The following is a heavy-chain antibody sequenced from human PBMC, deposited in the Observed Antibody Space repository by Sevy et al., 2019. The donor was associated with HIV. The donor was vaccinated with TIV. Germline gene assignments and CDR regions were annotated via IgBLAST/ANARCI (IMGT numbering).Heavy chain of an antibody. CDR3: ARGAVEYCTGDCYHGFDY. Sequence: GGSLRLSCAASGFTCTLYAIHWVRQAPGKGPEWVALISYSGTNKYYADSVKGRFTISRDDSKNTAYLQMNNLRTDDTAVYYGARGAVEYCTGDCYHGFDYWGQGTQVTVSS. CDR2: ISYSGTNK. J-gene: IGHJ4*02. V-gene: IGHV3-30-3*01. CDR1: GFTCTLYA. D-gene: IGHD2-21*02.